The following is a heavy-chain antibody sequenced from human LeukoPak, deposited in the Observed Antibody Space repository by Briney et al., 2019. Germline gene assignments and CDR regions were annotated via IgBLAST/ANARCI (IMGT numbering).Heavy chain of an antibody. CDR2: IYYSGTT. Sequence: PSETLSLTCTVSGGSISSYYWSWIRQPPGKGLEWIGYIYYSGTTNYNPSLKSRVTISVDTSKNQFSLKLSSVTAADTAVYYCARQRYSYDYVGYWGQGTLVTVSS. J-gene: IGHJ4*02. D-gene: IGHD5-18*01. V-gene: IGHV4-59*01. CDR1: GGSISSYY. CDR3: ARQRYSYDYVGY.